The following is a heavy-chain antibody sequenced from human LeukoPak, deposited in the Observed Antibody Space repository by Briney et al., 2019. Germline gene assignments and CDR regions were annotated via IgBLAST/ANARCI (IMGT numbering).Heavy chain of an antibody. CDR1: GFTFSSYW. CDR3: ARGFPENYYDSSGYLDY. Sequence: GGSLRLSCAASGFTFSSYWMSWVRQAPGKGLEWVSVIYSGGSTYYADSVKGRFTISRDNSKNTLYLQMNSLRAEDTAVYYCARGFPENYYDSSGYLDYWGQGTLVTVSS. CDR2: IYSGGST. V-gene: IGHV3-53*01. D-gene: IGHD3-22*01. J-gene: IGHJ4*02.